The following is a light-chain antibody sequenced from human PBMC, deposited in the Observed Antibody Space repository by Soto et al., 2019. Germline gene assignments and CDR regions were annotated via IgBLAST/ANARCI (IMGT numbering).Light chain of an antibody. CDR3: QQRSNWIT. V-gene: IGKV3D-20*02. J-gene: IGKJ5*01. Sequence: EIVLTQSPGTLSLSPGEGATLSCRASQSVSNNYLAWYQQKPGQAPRLLIYGASNRATGIPDRFSGNGTGTDFTLTISRLEPEDFAVYYCQQRSNWITFGQGTRLEIK. CDR1: QSVSNNY. CDR2: GAS.